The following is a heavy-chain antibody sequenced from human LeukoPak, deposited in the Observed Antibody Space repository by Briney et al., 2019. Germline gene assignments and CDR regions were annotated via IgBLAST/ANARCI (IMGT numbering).Heavy chain of an antibody. CDR2: INHSGST. V-gene: IGHV4-34*01. J-gene: IGHJ6*02. CDR3: ARGRGRKWLRYYGMDV. CDR1: GGSFSGYY. Sequence: SETLSLTCAVYGGSFSGYYWSWIRQPPGKGLEWIGEINHSGSTNYNPSLKSRVTISVDTSKNQFSLKLSSATAADTAVYYCARGRGRKWLRYYGMDVWGQGTTVTVSS. D-gene: IGHD5-12*01.